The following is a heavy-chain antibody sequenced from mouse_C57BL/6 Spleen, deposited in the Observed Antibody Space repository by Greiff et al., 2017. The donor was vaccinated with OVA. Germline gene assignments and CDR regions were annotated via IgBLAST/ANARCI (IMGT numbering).Heavy chain of an antibody. CDR1: GYTFTSYG. Sequence: QVQLKESGAELARPGASVKLSCKASGYTFTSYGISWVKQRTGQGLEWIGEIYPRSGNTYYNEKFKGKATLTADKSSSTAYMELRSLTSEDSAVYFCARLGGYGSSHYAMDFWGQGTSVTVSS. CDR3: ARLGGYGSSHYAMDF. CDR2: IYPRSGNT. D-gene: IGHD1-1*01. V-gene: IGHV1-81*01. J-gene: IGHJ4*01.